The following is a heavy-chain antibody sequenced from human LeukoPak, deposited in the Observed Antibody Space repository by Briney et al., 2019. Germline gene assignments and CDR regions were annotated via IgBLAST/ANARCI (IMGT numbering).Heavy chain of an antibody. D-gene: IGHD3-3*01. CDR1: GFTFSSYA. V-gene: IGHV3-23*01. CDR2: ISGSGGST. J-gene: IGHJ4*02. Sequence: GGSLRLSCAASGFTFSSYAMSWVRQAPGKGLEWVSAISGSGGSTYYADSVKGRFTISRDNSKNTLYLQMNSLRAEDTAVYYSAKCRRPVWSGTDFDYWGQGTLVTVSS. CDR3: AKCRRPVWSGTDFDY.